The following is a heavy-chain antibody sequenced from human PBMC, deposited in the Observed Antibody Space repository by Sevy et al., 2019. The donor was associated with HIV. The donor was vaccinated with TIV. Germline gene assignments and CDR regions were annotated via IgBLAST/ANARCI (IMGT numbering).Heavy chain of an antibody. J-gene: IGHJ4*02. Sequence: ASVKVSRKASGYTFTSYGIAWVRQAPGQGLEWMGWISAYNGNTNYAREFQGRLTMTTDTSTTTVYMDLRSLRSDDTAVYYCAFTKGVFGVVMTSFFFDFWGQGTPVTVSS. D-gene: IGHD3-3*01. CDR1: GYTFTSYG. CDR2: ISAYNGNT. CDR3: AFTKGVFGVVMTSFFFDF. V-gene: IGHV1-18*01.